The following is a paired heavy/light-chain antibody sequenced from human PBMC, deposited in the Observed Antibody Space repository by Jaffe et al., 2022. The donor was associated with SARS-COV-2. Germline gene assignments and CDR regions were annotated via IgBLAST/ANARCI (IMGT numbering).Light chain of an antibody. V-gene: IGKV4-1*01. Sequence: DIVMTQSADSLAVSLGERATINCKSSQSVLDVSDNKNHLAWYQQKPGQPPKLLIYWASVRESGVPDRFSGSGSGTDFTLTISSLQAEDVAVYYCQQHYSTALTFGQGTKVEIK. J-gene: IGKJ1*01. CDR2: WAS. CDR1: QSVLDVSDNKNH. CDR3: QQHYSTALT.
Heavy chain of an antibody. D-gene: IGHD1-26*01. CDR1: GFTFSDAW. V-gene: IGHV3-15*01. CDR2: VKSKAHGGTT. Sequence: EVQLVESGGGLVEPGGSLRLSCVASGFTFSDAWMTWVRQAPGKGLEWVGRVKSKAHGGTTDYAAPVKGRFTISRDDSKNTMYLEMNSLKTEDTGVYYCTPGVGVTSTDHWGQGILVTVSS. J-gene: IGHJ5*02. CDR3: TPGVGVTSTDH.